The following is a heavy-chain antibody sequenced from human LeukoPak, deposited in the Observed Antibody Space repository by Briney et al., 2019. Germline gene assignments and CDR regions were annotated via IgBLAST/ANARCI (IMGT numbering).Heavy chain of an antibody. V-gene: IGHV4-59*01. CDR1: GGSISSYY. D-gene: IGHD4-17*01. CDR2: IYYSGST. Sequence: SETLSLTCTVSGGSISSYYWSWIRQPPGKGLEWIGYIYYSGSTNYNPSLKSRVTISVDTSKNQFSLKLSSVTAADTAVYYCARVPTVTTPKRGNWFDPWGQGTLVTVSS. CDR3: ARVPTVTTPKRGNWFDP. J-gene: IGHJ5*02.